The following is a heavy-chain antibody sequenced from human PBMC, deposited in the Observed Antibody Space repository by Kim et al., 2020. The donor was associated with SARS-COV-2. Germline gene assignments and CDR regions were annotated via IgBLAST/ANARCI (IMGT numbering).Heavy chain of an antibody. CDR2: IYYSGST. CDR3: AREDSRSWKTNFDI. Sequence: SETLSLTCTVSGGSISSYYWSWIRQPPGKGLEWIGYIYYSGSTNYNPSLKSRVTISVDTSKNQFSLKLSSVTAADTAVYYCAREDSRSWKTNFDIWGQGT. J-gene: IGHJ3*02. D-gene: IGHD6-13*01. CDR1: GGSISSYY. V-gene: IGHV4-59*01.